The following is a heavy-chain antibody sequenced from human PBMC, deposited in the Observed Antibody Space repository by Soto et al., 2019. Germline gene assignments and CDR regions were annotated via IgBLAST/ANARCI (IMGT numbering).Heavy chain of an antibody. Sequence: XTLSLPCTVSSXSLSSSSYYWSWVRQPPGKGLEWIWYIHHSGSTNFNPSLKSRVTISVDTSKNQFSFRLSSVTAACTAMYYCARGGGYCSSTSCYTYFFDYWGQGTPGTVS. V-gene: IGHV4-61*01. J-gene: IGHJ4*02. D-gene: IGHD2-2*01. CDR2: IHHSGST. CDR1: SXSLSSSSYY. CDR3: ARGGGYCSSTSCYTYFFDY.